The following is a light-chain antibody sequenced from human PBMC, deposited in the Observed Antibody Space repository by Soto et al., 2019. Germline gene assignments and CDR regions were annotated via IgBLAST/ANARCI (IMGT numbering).Light chain of an antibody. J-gene: IGKJ1*01. Sequence: EIVLTQSPGTLSLSPGERATLSCRASQSVSSSYLAWYQHKPGQAPRLLIYVASSRATGIPDRFSGSGSGTDFTLTISRLEPEDFAVYYYQQYGSSPPWTFGQGTKVEIK. V-gene: IGKV3-20*01. CDR2: VAS. CDR1: QSVSSSY. CDR3: QQYGSSPPWT.